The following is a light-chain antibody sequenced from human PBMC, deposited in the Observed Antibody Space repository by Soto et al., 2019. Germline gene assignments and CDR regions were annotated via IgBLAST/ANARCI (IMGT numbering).Light chain of an antibody. CDR3: LQDYNYPWT. J-gene: IGKJ1*01. CDR1: QSISSW. CDR2: DAS. V-gene: IGKV1-5*01. Sequence: DIQMTQSPSTLSASVGDRVTITCRASQSISSWLAWYQQKPGKAPKLLIYDASSLQSGVPSRFRGSGFGTDFTLTISSLQPEDFATYYCLQDYNYPWTFGQGTKVDIK.